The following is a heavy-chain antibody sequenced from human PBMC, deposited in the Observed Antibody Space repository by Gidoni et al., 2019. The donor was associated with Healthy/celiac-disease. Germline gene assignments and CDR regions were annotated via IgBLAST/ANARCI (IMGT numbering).Heavy chain of an antibody. V-gene: IGHV1-3*01. CDR3: ARGGYDSSGYNFDY. CDR1: GYTFTSYA. Sequence: QVQLVQSGAEVKKPGASVKVSCKASGYTFTSYAMHWVRQAPGHKLEWMGWINAGNGNTKYSQKFQGRVTITRDTSASTAYMELSSLRSEDTAVYYCARGGYDSSGYNFDYWGQGTLVTVSS. CDR2: INAGNGNT. J-gene: IGHJ4*02. D-gene: IGHD3-22*01.